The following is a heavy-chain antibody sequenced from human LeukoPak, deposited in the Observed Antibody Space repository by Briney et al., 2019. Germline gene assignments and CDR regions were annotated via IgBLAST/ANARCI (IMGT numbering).Heavy chain of an antibody. CDR3: ARDDSAWFTLDANYFDY. CDR1: GDSVSSTGAA. V-gene: IGHV6-1*01. CDR2: TYYRSKWYN. D-gene: IGHD6-19*01. J-gene: IGHJ4*02. Sequence: SQTLSLTCALSGDSVSSTGAAWNWIRQSPSRGLEWRGRTYYRSKWYNDYAVSVKSRITINPDTSKNHFSLHLNSVTPEDTAVYYCARDDSAWFTLDANYFDYWGQRTLVTVSS.